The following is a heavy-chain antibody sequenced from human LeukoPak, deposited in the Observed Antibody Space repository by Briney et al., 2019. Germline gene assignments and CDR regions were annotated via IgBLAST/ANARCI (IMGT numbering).Heavy chain of an antibody. CDR1: GYTFTGYY. V-gene: IGHV1-2*04. CDR2: INPNSGGT. Sequence: ASVKVSCKASGYTFTGYYMHWVRQAPRQGLEWMGWINPNSGGTNYAQKFQGWVTMTRDTSISTAYMELSRLRSDDTAVYYCASGEDYYGSGSLDYWGQGTLVTVSS. J-gene: IGHJ4*02. CDR3: ASGEDYYGSGSLDY. D-gene: IGHD3-10*01.